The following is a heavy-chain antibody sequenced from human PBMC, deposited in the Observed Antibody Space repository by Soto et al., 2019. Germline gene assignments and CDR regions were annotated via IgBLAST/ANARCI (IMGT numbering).Heavy chain of an antibody. V-gene: IGHV1-69*01. CDR3: ARVGGVGAPPGADF. Sequence: QVQLVQSGAEVKKPGSSVKVSCKASGGIFSSYAISWLRRAPGQGLEWMGAVIPILGQPYYAPTFQDRVTITADDSTRTAYMELSSLRSDDTAVYFCARVGGVGAPPGADFWGQGTLVTVSS. CDR2: VIPILGQP. D-gene: IGHD1-26*01. J-gene: IGHJ4*02. CDR1: GGIFSSYA.